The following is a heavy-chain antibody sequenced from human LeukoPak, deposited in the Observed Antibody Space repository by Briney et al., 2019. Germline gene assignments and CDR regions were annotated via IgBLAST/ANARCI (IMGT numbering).Heavy chain of an antibody. CDR2: IYYSGST. CDR3: AREEARGGSPRFDY. CDR1: GGSISSGDYY. J-gene: IGHJ4*02. V-gene: IGHV4-30-4*01. D-gene: IGHD1-26*01. Sequence: SQTLSLTCTVSGGSISSGDYYWSWIRQPPGKGLEWIGYIYYSGSTYYNPSLKSRVTISVDTSENQFSLKLSSVTAADTAVYYCAREEARGGSPRFDYWGQGTLVTVSS.